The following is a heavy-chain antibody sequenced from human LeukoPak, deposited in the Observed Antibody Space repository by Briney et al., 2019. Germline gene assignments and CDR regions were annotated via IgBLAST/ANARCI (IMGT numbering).Heavy chain of an antibody. CDR2: ISGSGGRT. D-gene: IGHD3-10*02. J-gene: IGHJ6*04. Sequence: GGTLRLSCAASGFTFSGYGLSWVRQAPGKGLEWVSAISGSGGRTYYADSVKGRFTISRDNSKNSLYLQMNSLRAEDTAVYYCAELGITMIGGVWGKGTTVTISS. CDR1: GFTFSGYG. V-gene: IGHV3-23*01. CDR3: AELGITMIGGV.